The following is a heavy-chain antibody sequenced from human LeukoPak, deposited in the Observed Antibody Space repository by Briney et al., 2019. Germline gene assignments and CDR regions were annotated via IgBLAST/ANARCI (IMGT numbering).Heavy chain of an antibody. V-gene: IGHV1-24*01. CDR2: FNREDDEA. D-gene: IGHD3-22*01. CDR3: ATLDSYYDNSGRPLVPD. CDR1: GYTLTDFS. Sequence: RASLKVSCNISGYTLTDFSMHWVRQAPGKGLEWMGGFNREDDEAIYAPHFQGRVTVTEDTSTDTAYMELSSLRSEDTAVYYCATLDSYYDNSGRPLVPDWGQGTLVTVSS. J-gene: IGHJ4*02.